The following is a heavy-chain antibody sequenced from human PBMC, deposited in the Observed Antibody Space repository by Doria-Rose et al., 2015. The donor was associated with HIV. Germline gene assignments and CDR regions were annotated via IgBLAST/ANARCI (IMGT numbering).Heavy chain of an antibody. CDR3: ARIKSSRWYHKYYFDF. D-gene: IGHD6-13*01. CDR1: GVSLSSPGMG. Sequence: QITLKESGPVLVKPTETLTLTCTVSGVSLSSPGMGVSWIRQPPGKALEWLANIVSDDERSYKTSLKSRLTISRCTSKSQVVLTMTGMDPVDTATYYCARIKSSRWYHKYYFDFWGQGTLVIVSA. CDR2: IVSDDER. J-gene: IGHJ4*02. V-gene: IGHV2-26*01.